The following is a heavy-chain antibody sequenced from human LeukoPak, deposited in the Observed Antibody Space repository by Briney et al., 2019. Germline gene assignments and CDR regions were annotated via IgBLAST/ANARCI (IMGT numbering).Heavy chain of an antibody. CDR1: GFTFSSYA. V-gene: IGHV3-30*04. J-gene: IGHJ5*02. CDR2: ISYDGSNK. D-gene: IGHD1-26*01. Sequence: PGGSLRLSCAASGFTFSSYAMHWVRQAPGKGLEWVAVISYDGSNKYYADSVKGRFTISRDNSKNTLYLQMNSLRAEDTAVYYCARDFLVGATTEMPRWFDPWGQGTLVTVSS. CDR3: ARDFLVGATTEMPRWFDP.